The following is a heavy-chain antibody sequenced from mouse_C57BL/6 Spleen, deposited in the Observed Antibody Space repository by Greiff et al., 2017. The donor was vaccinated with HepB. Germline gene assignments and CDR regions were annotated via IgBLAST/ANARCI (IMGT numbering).Heavy chain of an antibody. J-gene: IGHJ2*01. CDR2: IDPENGDT. V-gene: IGHV14-4*01. D-gene: IGHD1-1*01. Sequence: EVQLQQSGAELVRPGASVKLSCTASGFNFTDYYMHWVKQRPVHGLEWIGSIDPENGDTEYDTKFQGKATITADTSSNTAYLQLSSLTSEDTAVYYCTDDYGSSYGYWGQGTTLTVSS. CDR1: GFNFTDYY. CDR3: TDDYGSSYGY.